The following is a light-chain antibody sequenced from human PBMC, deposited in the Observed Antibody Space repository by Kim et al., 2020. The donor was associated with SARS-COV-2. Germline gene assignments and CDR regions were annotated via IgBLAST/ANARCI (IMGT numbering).Light chain of an antibody. CDR2: NVR. CDR1: SSDVGGYDF. CDR3: TSYMFSSTWV. Sequence: QSVLTQPASVSGSPGQSITISCTGTSSDVGGYDFVSWYQQHPGKTPKLIIHNVRDRPSGVSDRFSGSKSGNTASLTISGLQAEDEADYYCTSYMFSSTWVFGGGTQLTVL. V-gene: IGLV2-14*03. J-gene: IGLJ3*02.